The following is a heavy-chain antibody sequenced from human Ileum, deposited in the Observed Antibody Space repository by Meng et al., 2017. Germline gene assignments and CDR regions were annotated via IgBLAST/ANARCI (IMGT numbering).Heavy chain of an antibody. D-gene: IGHD3-10*01. CDR1: GGSFSSANYY. J-gene: IGHJ4*02. V-gene: IGHV4-30-4*01. CDR2: TYYNGST. Sequence: QVQLQESGPGLGKPSQTLSRTCRVYGGSFSSANYYWTWIRQTPGKGLEWIGLTYYNGSTFYNPSLRSRVTISVDTSKDQFSLKLTSVTAADTAVYYCARERRHYYGSGSFDYWGQGILVTVSS. CDR3: ARERRHYYGSGSFDY.